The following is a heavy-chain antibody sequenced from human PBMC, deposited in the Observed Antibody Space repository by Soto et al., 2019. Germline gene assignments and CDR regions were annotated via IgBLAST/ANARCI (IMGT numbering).Heavy chain of an antibody. D-gene: IGHD3-10*01. CDR2: ITGNGDTT. V-gene: IGHV3-23*01. Sequence: EVQLLESGGGLVQPGGSLRLSCAASGFIFRIYAMSWVRQAPGRGLDWVSSITGNGDTTYYPDSVKGRFTISRDNSKNTLFLKMNSLRVEDTAVYYCALDRPNYFGWGGGYYKSGGDHWGQGILVTVSS. J-gene: IGHJ5*02. CDR3: ALDRPNYFGWGGGYYKSGGDH. CDR1: GFIFRIYA.